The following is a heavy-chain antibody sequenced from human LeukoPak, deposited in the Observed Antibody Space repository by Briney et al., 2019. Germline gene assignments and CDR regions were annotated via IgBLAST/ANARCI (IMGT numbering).Heavy chain of an antibody. J-gene: IGHJ4*02. D-gene: IGHD4-17*01. CDR2: IYYSGST. CDR1: GGSISSYY. V-gene: IGHV4-59*01. Sequence: SETLSLTCTVSGGSISSYYWSWIRQPPGKGLEWIGYIYYSGSTNYNPSLKSRVTISVHTSKNQFSLKLSSVTAADTAVYYCARGAYYGDYYFDYWGQGTLVTVSS. CDR3: ARGAYYGDYYFDY.